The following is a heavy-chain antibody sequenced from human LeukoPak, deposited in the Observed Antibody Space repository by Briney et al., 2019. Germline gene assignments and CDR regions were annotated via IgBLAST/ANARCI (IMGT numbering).Heavy chain of an antibody. CDR2: IRYDGSNK. Sequence: GRSLRLSCAASGFTFSSYGMHWVRQAPGKGLEWVAFIRYDGSNKYYADSVKGRFTISRDNSKNTLYLQMNSLRAENTAVYYCATDVRDEYTSGWYPIGYWGQGTLVTVSS. V-gene: IGHV3-30*02. CDR1: GFTFSSYG. J-gene: IGHJ4*02. D-gene: IGHD6-19*01. CDR3: ATDVRDEYTSGWYPIGY.